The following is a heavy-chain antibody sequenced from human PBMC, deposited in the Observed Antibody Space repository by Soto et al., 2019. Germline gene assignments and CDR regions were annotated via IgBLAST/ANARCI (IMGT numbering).Heavy chain of an antibody. V-gene: IGHV1-58*02. D-gene: IGHD1-20*01. CDR3: AADYLGITGTPVSGGYYYYMDV. CDR1: GFTFTSSA. CDR2: IVVGSGNA. Sequence: GASVKVSCKASGFTFTSSAMQWVRQARGQRLEWIGWIVVGSGNANYAQKFQERVTITRDMSTSTAYMELSSLRSEDTAVYYCAADYLGITGTPVSGGYYYYMDVWGKGTMVTVSS. J-gene: IGHJ6*03.